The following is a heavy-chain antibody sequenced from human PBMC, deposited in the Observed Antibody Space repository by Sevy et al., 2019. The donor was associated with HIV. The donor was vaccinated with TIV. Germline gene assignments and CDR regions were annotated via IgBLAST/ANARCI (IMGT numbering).Heavy chain of an antibody. Sequence: GGSLRLSCTTSGFTFDDYAMSWFRQAPGKGLEWVAFITRNSYEAYGGTTDYGASVKGRFIISRDDSKSIAYLQISSMKTEDTAVYYCTRGLATADTPEYYFDYWGQGTLVTVSS. CDR3: TRGLATADTPEYYFDY. D-gene: IGHD5-12*01. V-gene: IGHV3-49*03. J-gene: IGHJ4*02. CDR2: ITRNSYEAYGGTT. CDR1: GFTFDDYA.